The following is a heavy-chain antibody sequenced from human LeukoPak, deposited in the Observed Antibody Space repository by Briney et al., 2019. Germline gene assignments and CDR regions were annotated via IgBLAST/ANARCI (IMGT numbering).Heavy chain of an antibody. CDR2: IIPIFGTA. CDR3: ARDEFDCSGGSCKFDY. CDR1: GGTFSSYA. Sequence: SVKVSCKASGGTFSSYAISWVRQAPGQGLEWMGGIIPIFGTANYAQKFQGRVTITADESTSTAYMELSSLRSGDTAVYYCARDEFDCSGGSCKFDYWGQGTLVTVSS. D-gene: IGHD2-15*01. V-gene: IGHV1-69*13. J-gene: IGHJ4*02.